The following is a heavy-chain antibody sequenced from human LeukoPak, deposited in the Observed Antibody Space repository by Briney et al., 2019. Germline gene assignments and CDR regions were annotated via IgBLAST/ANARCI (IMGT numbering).Heavy chain of an antibody. V-gene: IGHV4-59*01. CDR1: WDSIRSYY. J-gene: IGHJ4*02. CDR2: VYYSGTT. D-gene: IGHD1-26*01. Sequence: SETLSLTCTVSWDSIRSYYWSWIRQPPGKGLEWIGYVYYSGTTDYNPSLKSRVTISVGTSNNQFSLRRSPTTTADTAVYYCARSSGAYRSFDYWGQGTLVPVSS. CDR3: ARSSGAYRSFDY.